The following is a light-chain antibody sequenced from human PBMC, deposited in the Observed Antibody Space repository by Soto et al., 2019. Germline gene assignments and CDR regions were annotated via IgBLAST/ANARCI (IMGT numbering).Light chain of an antibody. CDR2: EVS. CDR3: SSYTSSSTKV. V-gene: IGLV2-14*01. J-gene: IGLJ1*01. Sequence: QSALTHPASVSWSPGQSITISCTGTSSDVGGYNYVSWYQQHPGKAPKLMIYEVSNRPSGVSNRFSGSKSGNTASLTISGLQAEEKADYYCSSYTSSSTKVFGTGTKVTGL. CDR1: SSDVGGYNY.